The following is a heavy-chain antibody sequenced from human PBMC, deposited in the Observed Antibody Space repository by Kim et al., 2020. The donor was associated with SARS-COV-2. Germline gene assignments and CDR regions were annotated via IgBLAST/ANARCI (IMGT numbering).Heavy chain of an antibody. V-gene: IGHV4-31*03. J-gene: IGHJ6*02. CDR1: GGSISSGGYY. Sequence: SETLSLTCTVSGGSISSGGYYWSWIRQHPGKGLEWIGYTYYSGSTYYNPSLKSRVTISVDTSKNQFSLKLSSVTAADTAVYYCATRAVDTAVVTEGGYYYYAMDVWGQGTTVTVSS. D-gene: IGHD5-18*01. CDR3: ATRAVDTAVVTEGGYYYYAMDV. CDR2: TYYSGST.